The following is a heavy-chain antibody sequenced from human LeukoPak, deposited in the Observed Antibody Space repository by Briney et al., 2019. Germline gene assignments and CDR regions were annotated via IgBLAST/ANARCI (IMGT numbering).Heavy chain of an antibody. J-gene: IGHJ4*02. CDR1: GFTFGDYA. Sequence: GGSLRLSSTASGFTFGDYAMSWVRQAPGKGLEWVGFIRSKAYGGTTEYAASVKGRFTISRDDSKSIAYLRMNSLKTEDTAVYYCTRSAGYSSGWYHDYWGQGTLVTVSS. CDR3: TRSAGYSSGWYHDY. CDR2: IRSKAYGGTT. D-gene: IGHD6-19*01. V-gene: IGHV3-49*04.